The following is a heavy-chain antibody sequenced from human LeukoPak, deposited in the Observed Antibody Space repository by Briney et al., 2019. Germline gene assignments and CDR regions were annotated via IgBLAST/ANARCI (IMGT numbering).Heavy chain of an antibody. V-gene: IGHV1-46*01. CDR1: GYIISLYY. CDR2: LSPSSGGT. Sequence: ASVKVSCKASGYIISLYYIHWVRQAPGQGLEWMGKLSPSSGGTSYSQKFKGRVTMTRDTSTSTVYMELSSLRSEDTAVYYCAMGVGAPEDLAVAADFDYWGQGTLVTVSS. CDR3: AMGVGAPEDLAVAADFDY. D-gene: IGHD6-19*01. J-gene: IGHJ4*02.